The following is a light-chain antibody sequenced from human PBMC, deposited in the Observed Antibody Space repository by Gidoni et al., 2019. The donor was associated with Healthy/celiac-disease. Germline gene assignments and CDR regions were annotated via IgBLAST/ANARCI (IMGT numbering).Light chain of an antibody. CDR1: SLRSYY. CDR3: NSRDSSGNHVV. Sequence: SSELTQDPAVSVALGQTVRITCQGDSLRSYYSRWDQQKPGQAPVLVSYGKNNRPSGIPDRFSGSSSGNTASLTITGAQAEDEADYYCNSRDSSGNHVVFGGGTKLTVL. J-gene: IGLJ2*01. CDR2: GKN. V-gene: IGLV3-19*01.